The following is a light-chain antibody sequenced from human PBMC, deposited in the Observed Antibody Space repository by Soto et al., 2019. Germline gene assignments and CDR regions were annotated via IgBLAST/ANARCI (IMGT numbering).Light chain of an antibody. CDR3: SSYTDSSNYV. V-gene: IGLV2-14*01. J-gene: IGLJ1*01. CDR2: QVT. CDR1: TSDLGGYNY. Sequence: QSALTQPASVSGSPGQSITISCTGTTSDLGGYNYVSWYQQQPGKAPKLMIYQVTNRPSGVSNRFSGSRSGNTASLTISGLQAEDEADYYCSSYTDSSNYVFGTGTKLTVL.